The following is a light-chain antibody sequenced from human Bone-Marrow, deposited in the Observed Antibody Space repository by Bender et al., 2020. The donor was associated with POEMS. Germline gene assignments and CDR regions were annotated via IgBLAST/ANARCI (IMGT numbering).Light chain of an antibody. CDR3: AAWDDALSAVV. J-gene: IGLJ2*01. Sequence: QSVLTQPPSASGTPGQRVSISCSGDVTNIGSDYVYWYQHLPGSAPKLLIYHNSQRPSGVPDRFSGSKSGTSASLVISELQSEDEAAYYCAAWDDALSAVVFGGGTDLTVL. V-gene: IGLV1-47*01. CDR1: VTNIGSDY. CDR2: HNS.